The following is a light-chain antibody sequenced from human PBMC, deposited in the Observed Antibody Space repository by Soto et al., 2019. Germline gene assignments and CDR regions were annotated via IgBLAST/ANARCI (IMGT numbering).Light chain of an antibody. V-gene: IGKV1-5*01. J-gene: IGKJ1*01. CDR2: DVS. CDR1: QSISGW. Sequence: DIQMTQSPSTLSASVGDRVTITCRASQSISGWLAWYQQKPGKAPRLLIYDVSSLESGVTSRFSGSGSGTEFTLAISSLQLYDFATFYCQQYNCYPWTFGQGIKVDIK. CDR3: QQYNCYPWT.